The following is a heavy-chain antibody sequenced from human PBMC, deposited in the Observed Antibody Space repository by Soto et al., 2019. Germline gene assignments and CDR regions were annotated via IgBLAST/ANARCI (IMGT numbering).Heavy chain of an antibody. D-gene: IGHD3-10*01. CDR2: IIPIFGTA. Sequence: QVQLVQSGAEVKKPGSSVKVSCKASGGTFSSYAISWVRQAPGQGLEWMGGIIPIFGTANYAQKFQGRVTITADESTSTAYMELSSLRSEDKAVYYCASLQPGEVLLPKKWFDPRGQGTLVTVSS. CDR1: GGTFSSYA. CDR3: ASLQPGEVLLPKKWFDP. V-gene: IGHV1-69*01. J-gene: IGHJ5*02.